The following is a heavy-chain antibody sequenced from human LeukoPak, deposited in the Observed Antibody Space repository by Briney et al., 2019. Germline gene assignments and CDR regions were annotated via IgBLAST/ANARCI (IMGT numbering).Heavy chain of an antibody. CDR1: GFTFSNYA. CDR2: LSSTGATT. Sequence: PGGSLRLSCAASGFTFSNYAMVWVRQAPGEGLEWVSALSSTGATTYYADSVKGRFTISRDNSKKTVYLQMNSLSAEDTAVYYCANGKSEFSGGWPRGTFWGQGTLVTVSS. V-gene: IGHV3-23*01. D-gene: IGHD2-15*01. CDR3: ANGKSEFSGGWPRGTF. J-gene: IGHJ4*02.